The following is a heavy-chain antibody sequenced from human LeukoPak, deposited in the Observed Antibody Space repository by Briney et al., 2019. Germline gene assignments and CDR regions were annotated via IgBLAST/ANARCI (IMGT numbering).Heavy chain of an antibody. CDR1: GYTFTYYY. CDR2: INPRRGST. D-gene: IGHD3-22*01. V-gene: IGHV1-46*01. J-gene: IGHJ4*02. Sequence: ASVKVSCKASGYTFTYYYIHWVRQAPGQALEWMGIINPRRGSTTYAQKVRGRVTMTSDTSTSTDYMELSSLRSEDTAVYDCARASPYYYDSSGGHDYWGQGTLVTVSS. CDR3: ARASPYYYDSSGGHDY.